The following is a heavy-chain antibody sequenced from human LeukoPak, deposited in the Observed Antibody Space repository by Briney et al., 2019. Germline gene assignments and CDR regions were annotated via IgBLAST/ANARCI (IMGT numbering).Heavy chain of an antibody. J-gene: IGHJ5*02. CDR2: IYTSGST. V-gene: IGHV4-61*02. CDR1: GGSISSGSYY. D-gene: IGHD2-2*01. Sequence: SETLSLTCTVSGGSISSGSYYWSWIRQPAGKGLEWIGRIYTSGSTNYNPSLKSRVTISVDTSKNQFSLKLSSVTAADTAVYYCAGDWGYCSSTSCSPGNWFDPWGQGTLVTVSS. CDR3: AGDWGYCSSTSCSPGNWFDP.